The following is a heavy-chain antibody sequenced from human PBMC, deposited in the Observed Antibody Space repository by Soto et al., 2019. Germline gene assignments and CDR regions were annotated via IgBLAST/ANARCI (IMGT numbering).Heavy chain of an antibody. D-gene: IGHD1-26*01. CDR1: GGTFSSYA. J-gene: IGHJ6*02. CDR2: IIHIFGTA. V-gene: IGHV1-69*01. Sequence: QVQLVQSGAEVKKPGSSVKVSCKASGGTFSSYAISWVRQAPGQGLEWMGGIIHIFGTANYAQKFQGRVTITADESTSTAYMELSSLRTEDTAVYYCASVYSGGYMAGVCGQGTTVTVSS. CDR3: ASVYSGGYMAGV.